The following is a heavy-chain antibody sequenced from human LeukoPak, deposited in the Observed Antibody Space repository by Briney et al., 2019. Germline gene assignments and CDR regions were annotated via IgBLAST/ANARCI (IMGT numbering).Heavy chain of an antibody. CDR1: GFIFSSYS. J-gene: IGHJ6*03. V-gene: IGHV3-48*01. CDR2: INSRSTII. D-gene: IGHD2-15*01. CDR3: AREGIGYYIDG. Sequence: PGGSLRLSCAASGFIFSSYSMNWVRQAPGKGLEWISYINSRSTIIKVAAPVKGRIIISRDNGKNSLYLELSSLRAEDTALYYCAREGIGYYIDGWGKGATVIVSS.